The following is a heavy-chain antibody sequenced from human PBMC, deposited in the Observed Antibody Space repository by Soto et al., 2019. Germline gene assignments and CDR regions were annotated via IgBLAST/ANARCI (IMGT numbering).Heavy chain of an antibody. Sequence: GGSLRLSCAASGFTFSNAWMSWVRQAPGKGLEWVGRIKSKTDGGTTDYAAPVKGRFTISRDDSKNTLYLQMNSLKTEDTAVYYCTTRICSSTSCLYVFDYWGQGTLVTVSS. D-gene: IGHD2-2*01. CDR2: IKSKTDGGTT. CDR3: TTRICSSTSCLYVFDY. CDR1: GFTFSNAW. J-gene: IGHJ4*02. V-gene: IGHV3-15*01.